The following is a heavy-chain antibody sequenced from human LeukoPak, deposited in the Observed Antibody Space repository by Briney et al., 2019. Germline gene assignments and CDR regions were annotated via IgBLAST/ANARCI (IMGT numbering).Heavy chain of an antibody. CDR3: ARDGDSTVDFDY. Sequence: PGGSLRLSCAASGFTFSRYWMHWVRQTPGKGLLWVSRITSDGSGTAYADSVKGRFTISRDNVKNTLFLQMNSLRAEDTAVYYCARDGDSTVDFDYWGQGSLVTVSS. CDR2: ITSDGSGT. CDR1: GFTFSRYW. V-gene: IGHV3-74*01. D-gene: IGHD4-23*01. J-gene: IGHJ4*02.